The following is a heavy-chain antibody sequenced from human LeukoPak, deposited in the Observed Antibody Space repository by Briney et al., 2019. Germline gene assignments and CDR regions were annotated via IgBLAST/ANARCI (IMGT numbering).Heavy chain of an antibody. J-gene: IGHJ4*02. V-gene: IGHV1-18*01. D-gene: IGHD1-26*01. CDR2: INGANGDT. CDR3: ARLWADTAY. Sequence: ASVKVSCKTSGYTFTTYSITWVRQAPGQGLAWMGWINGANGDTNYAEKFQGRITMTTDSSTSTAYMDLRSLTPDDTGLYYCARLWADTAYWGQGTLVTVSS. CDR1: GYTFTTYS.